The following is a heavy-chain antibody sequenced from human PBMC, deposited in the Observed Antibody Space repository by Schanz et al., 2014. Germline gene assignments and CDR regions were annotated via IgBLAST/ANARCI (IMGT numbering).Heavy chain of an antibody. D-gene: IGHD6-19*01. CDR2: IYSGGST. V-gene: IGHV3-53*01. CDR3: AKCIGWYGRCAFDI. Sequence: EVQLVESGGGLIQPGGSLRLSCAASGFTVSSNYMSWVRQAPGKGLEWVAVIYSGGSTFYTDSVKGRFTISRDNSKNTLDLQMNSLIAEDTAVYYCAKCIGWYGRCAFDIWGQGTMVTVSS. CDR1: GFTVSSNY. J-gene: IGHJ3*02.